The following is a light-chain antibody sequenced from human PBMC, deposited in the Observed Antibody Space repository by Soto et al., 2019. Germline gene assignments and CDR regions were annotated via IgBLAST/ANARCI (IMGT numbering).Light chain of an antibody. CDR1: QGISSY. Sequence: IQLTQSPSSLSASVGDRVTITCRASQGISSYLAWYQQKPGKAPKLLIYAASTLQSGVPSRFSGSGSGKDFTLTISSLQPEDFATYYCQQINSYPITFGQGTRLEIK. J-gene: IGKJ5*01. CDR2: AAS. CDR3: QQINSYPIT. V-gene: IGKV1-9*01.